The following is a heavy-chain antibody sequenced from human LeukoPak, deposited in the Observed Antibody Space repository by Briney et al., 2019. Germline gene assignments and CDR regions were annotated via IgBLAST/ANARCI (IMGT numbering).Heavy chain of an antibody. Sequence: PSETLSLTCAVYGGSLIYYYWSWIRQPPEKGLEWIGEINRSGSTNYNPSLKSRVSISVDTSKNQFSLKLSSVTAADTAVYYCARGGFYCGDDCYVDYWGQGTLVTVSS. CDR1: GGSLIYYY. D-gene: IGHD2-21*02. CDR3: ARGGFYCGDDCYVDY. CDR2: INRSGST. J-gene: IGHJ4*02. V-gene: IGHV4-34*01.